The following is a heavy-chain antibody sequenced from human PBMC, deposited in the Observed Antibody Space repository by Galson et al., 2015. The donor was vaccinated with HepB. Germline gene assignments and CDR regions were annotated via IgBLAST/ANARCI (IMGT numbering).Heavy chain of an antibody. CDR3: FTAPRGYCSGGSCYGGY. D-gene: IGHD2-15*01. CDR2: INAGNGNT. J-gene: IGHJ4*02. CDR1: GYTFTSYA. Sequence: SVKVSCKASGYTFTSYAMHWVRQAPGQRLEWMGWINAGNGNTKYSQKFQGRVTITRDTSASTAYMELSSLRSEDTAVYYCFTAPRGYCSGGSCYGGYWGQGTLVTVSS. V-gene: IGHV1-3*01.